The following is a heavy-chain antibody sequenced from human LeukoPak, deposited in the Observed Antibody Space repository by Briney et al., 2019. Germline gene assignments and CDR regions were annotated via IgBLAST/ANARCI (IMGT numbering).Heavy chain of an antibody. Sequence: ASVKVSCKASGYSFPSYGISWVRQAPGQGPEWMGWVSPYNDNTNYAQKLQGRATLTTDTSTSTAYMELRSLRSDDTAVYYCARHFYGSGTYYHFDYWGQGTLVTVSS. V-gene: IGHV1-18*01. J-gene: IGHJ4*02. D-gene: IGHD3-10*01. CDR3: ARHFYGSGTYYHFDY. CDR2: VSPYNDNT. CDR1: GYSFPSYG.